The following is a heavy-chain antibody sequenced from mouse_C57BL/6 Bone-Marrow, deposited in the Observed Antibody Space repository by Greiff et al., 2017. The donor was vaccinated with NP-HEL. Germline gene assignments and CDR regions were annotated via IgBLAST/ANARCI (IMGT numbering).Heavy chain of an antibody. Sequence: QVQLKESGPGLVQPSQSLSITCTASGFSLTSYGVHWVRQSPGKGLEWLGVIWRGGSTAYYPAFISRLSLSQDNSKSKVFFKMNNLQADDTDIYYCARDGGVFDYWGQGTTLTVSS. V-gene: IGHV2-2*01. J-gene: IGHJ2*01. CDR2: IWRGGST. CDR3: ARDGGVFDY. CDR1: GFSLTSYG. D-gene: IGHD2-3*01.